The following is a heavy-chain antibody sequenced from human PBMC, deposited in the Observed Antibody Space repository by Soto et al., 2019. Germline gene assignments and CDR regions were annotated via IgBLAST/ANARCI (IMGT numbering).Heavy chain of an antibody. Sequence: QVQLQESGPGLVKPSQTLSLTCTVSGGSISSGDYYWSSIRQPPGKGLEWIGYIYYSGSTYYNPSLKSRVTISVDTSKNQVTLKLSSVTAADTAVYYCAREDGVTTQNRDFDYWGQGTLVTVSS. V-gene: IGHV4-30-4*01. CDR3: AREDGVTTQNRDFDY. CDR1: GGSISSGDYY. J-gene: IGHJ4*02. CDR2: IYYSGST. D-gene: IGHD4-17*01.